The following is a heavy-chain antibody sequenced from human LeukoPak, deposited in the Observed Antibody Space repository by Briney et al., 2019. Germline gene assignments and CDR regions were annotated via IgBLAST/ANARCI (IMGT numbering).Heavy chain of an antibody. D-gene: IGHD6-19*01. J-gene: IGHJ4*02. CDR2: ISGSGDNT. Sequence: GGSLRLSCAASGFTFSFYAMSWVRQAPGKGLEWVSGISGSGDNTYYADPVKGRFTISRDNSKNTLYPQMNSLRAEDTAVYYCAKDTLARAVAGWTNYWGQGTLVTVSS. V-gene: IGHV3-23*01. CDR3: AKDTLARAVAGWTNY. CDR1: GFTFSFYA.